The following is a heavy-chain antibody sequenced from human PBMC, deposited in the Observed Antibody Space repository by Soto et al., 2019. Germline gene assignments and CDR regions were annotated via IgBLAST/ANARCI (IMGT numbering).Heavy chain of an antibody. V-gene: IGHV1-69*08. CDR2: IIPIIGII. J-gene: IGHJ5*02. CDR3: AGDPDSHYDDSHASSYP. D-gene: IGHD4-4*01. Sequence: QVQLVQSGAEVKKPGSSVKVSCKASGCTFSTYTITWVRQAPGQGLEWMGRIIPIIGIINYAQKFQGRVTISADKFTGTAYMELTGLRSDDTAVYYCAGDPDSHYDDSHASSYPWGQGTLVTVSS. CDR1: GCTFSTYT.